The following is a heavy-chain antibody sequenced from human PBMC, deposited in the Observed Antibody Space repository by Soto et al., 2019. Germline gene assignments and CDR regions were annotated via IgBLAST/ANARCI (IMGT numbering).Heavy chain of an antibody. CDR3: ARDTRPRIVGATTYYYGMDV. CDR2: INPNSGGT. V-gene: IGHV1-2*02. Sequence: QVQLVQSGAEVKKPGASVKVSCKASGYTFTGYYMHWVRQAPGQGLEWMGWINPNSGGTNYAQKFQGRVTMTRDTSISTAYMELSRLRSDDTAVYYCARDTRPRIVGATTYYYGMDVWGQGTTVTVSS. J-gene: IGHJ6*02. D-gene: IGHD1-26*01. CDR1: GYTFTGYY.